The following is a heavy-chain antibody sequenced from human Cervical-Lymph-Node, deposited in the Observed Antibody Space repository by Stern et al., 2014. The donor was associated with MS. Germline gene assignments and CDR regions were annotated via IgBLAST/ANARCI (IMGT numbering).Heavy chain of an antibody. J-gene: IGHJ6*02. D-gene: IGHD1-26*01. Sequence: VQLEESGGDVKKPGSSVKVSCKASGGTFSSYAISWVRQAPGQGLEWMGGIFPIFGTANYAKTFQGRVTITADESTSTAYMELSSLRSEDTAVYYCARGELKEGLVRGMDVWGQGTTVTVSS. CDR3: ARGELKEGLVRGMDV. V-gene: IGHV1-69*01. CDR1: GGTFSSYA. CDR2: IFPIFGTA.